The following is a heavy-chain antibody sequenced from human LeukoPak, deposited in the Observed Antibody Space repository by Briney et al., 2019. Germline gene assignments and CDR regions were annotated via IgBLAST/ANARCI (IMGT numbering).Heavy chain of an antibody. J-gene: IGHJ4*02. V-gene: IGHV3-21*01. Sequence: GGSLRLSCAASGFTFSSYSMNWVRQAPGKGLEWVSSISSSSSYIYYADSVKGRFTISRDNAKNSLYLQMNSLRAEDTAVYYCARAPDYGGNSDYWGQGTLVTVSS. CDR1: GFTFSSYS. CDR2: ISSSSSYI. D-gene: IGHD4-23*01. CDR3: ARAPDYGGNSDY.